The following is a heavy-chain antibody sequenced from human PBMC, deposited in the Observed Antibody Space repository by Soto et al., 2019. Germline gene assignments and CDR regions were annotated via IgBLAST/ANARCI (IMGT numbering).Heavy chain of an antibody. J-gene: IGHJ4*02. CDR2: IYYSGST. CDR1: GGSISSYY. V-gene: IGHV4-59*01. CDR3: ARSDGRY. Sequence: TLETLSLTWTVSGGSISSYYWSWIRQPPGKGLEWIGYIYYSGSTNYNPSLKSRVTISVDTSKNQFSLKLSSVTAADTAVYYCARSDGRYWGQGTLVTVSS.